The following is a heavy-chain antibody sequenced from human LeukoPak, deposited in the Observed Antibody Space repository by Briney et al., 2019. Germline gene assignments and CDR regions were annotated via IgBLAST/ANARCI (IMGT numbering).Heavy chain of an antibody. CDR3: AKEGNYDILTGYYSDY. CDR2: IISSGSTI. Sequence: RRGSLRLSCVPPGDTSSDYYMNWIRHAPGGGLGWVSYIISSGSTIYYADSVKVLFTNSRDNAKNSLYLQMNSLRAEDTGVYYCAKEGNYDILTGYYSDYWGQGTLVTVSS. J-gene: IGHJ4*02. D-gene: IGHD3-9*01. CDR1: GDTSSDYY. V-gene: IGHV3-11*04.